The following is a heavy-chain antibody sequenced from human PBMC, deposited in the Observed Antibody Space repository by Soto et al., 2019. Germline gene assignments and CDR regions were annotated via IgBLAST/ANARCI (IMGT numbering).Heavy chain of an antibody. CDR1: GFTFGDYA. CDR2: IRSKAYGGTT. V-gene: IGHV3-49*03. CDR3: TRVVGHGYCSSTSCYYVYYYYYMDV. Sequence: GGSLRLSCTASGFTFGDYAMSWFRQAPGKGLEWVGFIRSKAYGGTTEYAASVKGRFTISRDDSKSIAYLQMNSLKTEDTAVYYCTRVVGHGYCSSTSCYYVYYYYYMDVWGKGTTVTVSS. D-gene: IGHD2-2*01. J-gene: IGHJ6*03.